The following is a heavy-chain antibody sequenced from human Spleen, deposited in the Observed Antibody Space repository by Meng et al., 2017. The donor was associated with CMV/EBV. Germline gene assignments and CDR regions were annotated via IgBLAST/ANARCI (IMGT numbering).Heavy chain of an antibody. CDR2: MCCSGST. D-gene: IGHD2-15*01. CDR1: GGSITSSSYY. V-gene: IGHV4-39*07. J-gene: IGHJ3*02. Sequence: SETLSLTCTVSGGSITSSSYYWAWIRQPPGKGLEWIGSMCCSGSTDYNPSLKSRVTISLDTSKNQFSLRLSSVTAADTAIYYCAREQCSGGSCPAWAFDIWGQGTMVTVSS. CDR3: AREQCSGGSCPAWAFDI.